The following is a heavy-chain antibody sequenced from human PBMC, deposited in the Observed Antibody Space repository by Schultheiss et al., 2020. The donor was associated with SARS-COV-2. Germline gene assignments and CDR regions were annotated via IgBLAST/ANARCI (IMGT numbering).Heavy chain of an antibody. D-gene: IGHD1-7*01. Sequence: GGSLRLSCAASGFTFSSYEMNWVRQAPGKGLEWVSYISSSCSTIYYADSVKGRFTISRDNAKNSLYLQMNSLRAEDTAVYYCAWEGGGTTRLYYGMDVWGQGTTVTVSS. V-gene: IGHV3-48*03. CDR2: ISSSCSTI. J-gene: IGHJ6*02. CDR3: AWEGGGTTRLYYGMDV. CDR1: GFTFSSYE.